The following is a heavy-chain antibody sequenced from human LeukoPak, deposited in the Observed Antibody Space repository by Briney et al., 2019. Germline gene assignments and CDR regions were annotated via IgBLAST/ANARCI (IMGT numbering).Heavy chain of an antibody. CDR2: IYHSGST. J-gene: IGHJ5*02. V-gene: IGHV4-38-2*02. D-gene: IGHD2-2*01. CDR1: GYSISSGYY. Sequence: SETLFLTCTVSGYSISSGYYWGWIRQPPGKGLEWIGSIYHSGSTYYNPSLKSRVTISVDTSKNQFSLKLSSVTAADTAVYYCARSYHSPFDPWGQGTLVTVSS. CDR3: ARSYHSPFDP.